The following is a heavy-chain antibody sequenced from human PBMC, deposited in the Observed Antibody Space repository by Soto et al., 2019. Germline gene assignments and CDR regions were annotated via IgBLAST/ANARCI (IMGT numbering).Heavy chain of an antibody. CDR3: ARHLLAGYELVIPLFDL. J-gene: IGHJ2*01. V-gene: IGHV3-21*06. Sequence: PGRSLRLSCVASGFPFSAYNMNWVRQAPGKGLEWISSITSKSGQTYYAESVKGRFTISRDNAKNSLYLEMNSLGAGDTAVYYCARHLLAGYELVIPLFDLRGR. D-gene: IGHD3-16*02. CDR2: ITSKSGQT. CDR1: GFPFSAYN.